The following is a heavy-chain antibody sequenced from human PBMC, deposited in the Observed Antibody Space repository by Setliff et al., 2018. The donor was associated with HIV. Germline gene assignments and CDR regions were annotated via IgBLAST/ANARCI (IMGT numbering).Heavy chain of an antibody. Sequence: PGGSLRLSCAASGFTFSGYTMNWVRQAPGRGLEWVSSISGRSNYIHFADAVKGRFTISRDNAKNSLYLQMNSLRAEDTAVYYCARDGPGLSKADYYGMDVWGQGTKVTVSS. J-gene: IGHJ6*02. CDR1: GFTFSGYT. V-gene: IGHV3-21*06. CDR2: ISGRSNYI. CDR3: ARDGPGLSKADYYGMDV.